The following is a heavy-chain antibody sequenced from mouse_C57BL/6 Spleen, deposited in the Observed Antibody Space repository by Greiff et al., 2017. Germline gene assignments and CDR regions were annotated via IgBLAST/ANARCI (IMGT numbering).Heavy chain of an antibody. CDR2: ISSGSSTI. J-gene: IGHJ1*03. V-gene: IGHV5-17*01. Sequence: DVKLVESGGGLVKPGGSLKLSCAASGFTFSDSGMHWVRQAPEKGLEWVAYISSGSSTIYYADTVKGRFTISRDNAKNTLFLQMTSLRSEDTAMYYCARGYYGSSPYWYFDVWGTGTTVTVSS. CDR1: GFTFSDSG. D-gene: IGHD1-1*01. CDR3: ARGYYGSSPYWYFDV.